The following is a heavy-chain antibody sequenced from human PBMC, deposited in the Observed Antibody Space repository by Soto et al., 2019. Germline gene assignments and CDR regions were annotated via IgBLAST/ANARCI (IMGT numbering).Heavy chain of an antibody. CDR1: GGSISSYY. CDR3: ARDWVDYYDSTEDAFDI. V-gene: IGHV4-4*07. J-gene: IGHJ3*02. CDR2: IYTSGST. D-gene: IGHD3-22*01. Sequence: QVQLQESGPGLVKPSETLSLTCTVSGGSISSYYWSWIRQPAGKGLEWIGRIYTSGSTNYNPSLKRLLSVSVDTSKKQFCLKLRYVADADTAVYYCARDWVDYYDSTEDAFDIWGQGTMVTVSS.